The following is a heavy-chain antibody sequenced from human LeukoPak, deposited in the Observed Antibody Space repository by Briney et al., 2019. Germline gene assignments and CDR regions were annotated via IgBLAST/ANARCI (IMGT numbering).Heavy chain of an antibody. Sequence: GGSLRLSCAASGFTLSTYAMSWVRQAPGKGLEWVSGISGRGISTYYADSVKGRFTISRDNSKNTLYLQTNSLRAEDTAVYYCAKKATVTSYYFDFWGQGTLVTVSS. V-gene: IGHV3-23*01. CDR1: GFTLSTYA. J-gene: IGHJ4*02. CDR2: ISGRGIST. CDR3: AKKATVTSYYFDF. D-gene: IGHD4-17*01.